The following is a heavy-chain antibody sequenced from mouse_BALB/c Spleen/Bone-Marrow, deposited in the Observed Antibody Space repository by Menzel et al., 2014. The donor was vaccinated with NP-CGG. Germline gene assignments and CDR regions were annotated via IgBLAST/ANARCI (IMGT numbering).Heavy chain of an antibody. V-gene: IGHV3-6*02. Sequence: EVKLEESGPGLVKPSQSLSLTCSVTGYSITSGYYCNWIRQFPGNKLEWMGYISYDGSNNYNPSLKNRISITRDTSKNQFFLKLNSVTTEDTATYYCARGGPFDYWGQGTTLTVSS. CDR3: ARGGPFDY. J-gene: IGHJ2*01. CDR2: ISYDGSN. CDR1: GYSITSGYY.